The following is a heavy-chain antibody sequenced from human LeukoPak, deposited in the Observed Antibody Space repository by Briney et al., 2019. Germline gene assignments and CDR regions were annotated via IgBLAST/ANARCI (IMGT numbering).Heavy chain of an antibody. CDR2: IYYSGST. CDR1: GGSISSYY. J-gene: IGHJ5*02. V-gene: IGHV4-59*01. CDR3: ARVPRIEAGATGDWFDP. Sequence: PSETLSLTCTVSGGSISSYYWSWIRQPPGKGLEWIGFIYYSGSTNYNPSLKRRVTISVDTSKNQFFLNLRSVTAADTAVYYCARVPRIEAGATGDWFDPWGQGTVVTVSS. D-gene: IGHD6-13*01.